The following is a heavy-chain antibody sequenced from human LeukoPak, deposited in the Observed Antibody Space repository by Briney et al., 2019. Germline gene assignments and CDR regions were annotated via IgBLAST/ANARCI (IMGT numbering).Heavy chain of an antibody. V-gene: IGHV3-23*01. CDR3: AKVEDIVVVPAALDY. J-gene: IGHJ4*02. CDR2: TSGSGGST. Sequence: GGSLRLSCAASGFTFSSYAMSWVRQAPGKGLEWVSATSGSGGSTYYADSVKGRFTISRDNSKKTLYLQMNRLRAEDTAVYYCAKVEDIVVVPAALDYWGQGTLVTVSS. CDR1: GFTFSSYA. D-gene: IGHD2-2*01.